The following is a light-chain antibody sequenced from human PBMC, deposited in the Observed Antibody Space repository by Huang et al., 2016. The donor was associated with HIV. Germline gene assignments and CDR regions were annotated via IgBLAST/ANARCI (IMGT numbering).Light chain of an antibody. CDR1: PSISSN. J-gene: IGKJ1*01. CDR3: QQYNNWLGT. Sequence: EIVMTQSPATLSVYPGERATLSCRASPSISSNLAWYQQKPGQAPRLLIYGASTRATGIPARFSGSGSGTEFTLTISSLQSEDFAVYYCQQYNNWLGTFGQGTKVEIK. V-gene: IGKV3-15*01. CDR2: GAS.